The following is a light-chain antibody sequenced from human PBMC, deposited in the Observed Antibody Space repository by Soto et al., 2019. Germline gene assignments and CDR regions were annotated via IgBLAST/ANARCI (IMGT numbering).Light chain of an antibody. J-gene: IGKJ1*01. CDR1: QSVLYSSNNKNY. V-gene: IGKV4-1*01. CDR2: WAS. Sequence: DNVMTQSPDSLAVSLGERATISCRSSQSVLYSSNNKNYLAWYQQKAGQPPRLLIYWASTRESGVPDRFSGSGSGTDFTLTISSLQAEDVAVCYCQQYYGNPTFGQGTKVEIK. CDR3: QQYYGNPT.